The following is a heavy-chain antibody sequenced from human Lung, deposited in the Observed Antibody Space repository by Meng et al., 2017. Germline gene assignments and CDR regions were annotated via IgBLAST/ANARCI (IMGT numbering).Heavy chain of an antibody. J-gene: IGHJ2*01. V-gene: IGHV1-18*01. CDR1: GYIFTNYD. Sequence: GQLGQSGADAKKPGASMKVSCKASGYIFTNYDISWVRQAPGQGLEWMGWISVKNGEAKYPQNFQGRVTMTTDTTTSTAYMELRSLTSDDTAVYYCARYVPNGSFWYFDFWGRGTLVTVSS. CDR2: ISVKNGEA. CDR3: ARYVPNGSFWYFDF. D-gene: IGHD6-13*01.